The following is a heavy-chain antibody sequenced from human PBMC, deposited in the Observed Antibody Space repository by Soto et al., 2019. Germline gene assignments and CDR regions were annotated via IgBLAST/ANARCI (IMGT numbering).Heavy chain of an antibody. Sequence: LRLSCAASGFTFSSYGMHWVRQAPGKGLEWVAVISYDGSNKYYADSVKGRFTISRDNSKNTLYLQMNSLRAEDTAVYYCASRVSLAVALGGDAFDIWGQGTMVTVSS. J-gene: IGHJ3*02. V-gene: IGHV3-30*03. CDR1: GFTFSSYG. CDR3: ASRVSLAVALGGDAFDI. D-gene: IGHD6-19*01. CDR2: ISYDGSNK.